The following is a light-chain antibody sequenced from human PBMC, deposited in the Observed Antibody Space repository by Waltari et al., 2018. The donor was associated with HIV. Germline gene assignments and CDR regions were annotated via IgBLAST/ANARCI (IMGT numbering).Light chain of an antibody. J-gene: IGKJ5*01. CDR3: QQYDNLPIT. V-gene: IGKV1-33*01. CDR1: QDIGNS. Sequence: DIQMTQFPSSLSASVGDRVNITCRASQDIGNSLNWYQQRPAEAPKLLIYDASNLETGVPSSFSGSGSCTYVTFTIASLQPEDVATDFCQQYDNLPITFGQGTRLEIK. CDR2: DAS.